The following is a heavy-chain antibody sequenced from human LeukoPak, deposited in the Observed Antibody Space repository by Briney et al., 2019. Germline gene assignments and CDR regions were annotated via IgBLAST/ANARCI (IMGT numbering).Heavy chain of an antibody. CDR1: GGSISSYY. Sequence: SETLSLTCTVSGGSISSYYWSWIRQPPGKGLEWIGYIYYSGSTNYNPSLKSRVTISVDTSKTQFSLKLSSVTAADTAVYYCARTLGYCSGGSCYSGWFDPWGQGTLVTVSS. J-gene: IGHJ5*02. D-gene: IGHD2-15*01. CDR2: IYYSGST. V-gene: IGHV4-59*08. CDR3: ARTLGYCSGGSCYSGWFDP.